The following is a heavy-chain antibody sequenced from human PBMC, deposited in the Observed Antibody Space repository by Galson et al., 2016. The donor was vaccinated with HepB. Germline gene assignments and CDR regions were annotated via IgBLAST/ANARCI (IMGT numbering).Heavy chain of an antibody. J-gene: IGHJ6*02. CDR2: IVSGSDTI. Sequence: SLRLSCAASGFIFSRYSMNWVRQAPGKGLEWVSYIVSGSDTIYYADSLKGRFTISRDNAKNSLYLQMIGLRDEDTAVYYCARGQDTSVEIYYYSMDVWGQGTTVTVSS. CDR3: ARGQDTSVEIYYYSMDV. V-gene: IGHV3-48*02. D-gene: IGHD5-18*01. CDR1: GFIFSRYS.